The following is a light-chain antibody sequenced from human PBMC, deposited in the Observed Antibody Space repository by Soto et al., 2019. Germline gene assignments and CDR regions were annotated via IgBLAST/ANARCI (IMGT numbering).Light chain of an antibody. J-gene: IGKJ5*01. CDR3: QHYHSFSIT. V-gene: IGKV1-5*01. Sequence: MTQSPSTLSAPLAPRVTITWRASQNISIWLAWYQQRPGRAPRLLIYDSSSLESGVPSTFSGSGSGTEFSLTISNLRPDDFATYYCQHYHSFSITFGQGTRLEIK. CDR2: DSS. CDR1: QNISIW.